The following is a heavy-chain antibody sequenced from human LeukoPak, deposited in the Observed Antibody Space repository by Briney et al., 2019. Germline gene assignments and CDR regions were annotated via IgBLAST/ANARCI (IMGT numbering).Heavy chain of an antibody. J-gene: IGHJ4*02. CDR2: ISSSSSTI. D-gene: IGHD6-25*01. Sequence: GGSLRLSCAASGFTFRDYGMNWVRQAPGKGLEWVSYISSSSSTIYYADSVKGRFTISRDNAKNSLYLQMNSLRDEDTAVYYCARDLSATYYFDFWGQGTPVTVSS. V-gene: IGHV3-48*02. CDR3: ARDLSATYYFDF. CDR1: GFTFRDYG.